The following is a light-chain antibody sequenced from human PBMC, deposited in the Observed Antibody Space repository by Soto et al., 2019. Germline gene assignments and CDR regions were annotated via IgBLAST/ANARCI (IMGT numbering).Light chain of an antibody. CDR3: QQRSNWPSLT. J-gene: IGKJ4*01. CDR2: GAS. CDR1: QSVSSN. Sequence: EIVLTQSPGTLSLSPGERATLSCRASQSVSSNLAWYQQKPGQAPRLLIYGASTRATGIPARFSGSGSGTDFTLTISSLEPEDFAVYYCQQRSNWPSLTFGGGTKVDI. V-gene: IGKV3-11*01.